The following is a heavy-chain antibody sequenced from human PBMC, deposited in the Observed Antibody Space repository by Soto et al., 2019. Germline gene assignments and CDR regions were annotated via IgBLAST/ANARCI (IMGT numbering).Heavy chain of an antibody. CDR1: GGSISSSSYY. J-gene: IGHJ4*02. Sequence: QLQLQESGPGLVKPSETLSLTCTVSGGSISSSSYYWGWIRQPPGKGLEWIGSIYYSGSTYYNPSLKSRVTISVDTSKNQFSLKLSSVTAADTAVYYCARHDILGSGTRRYDYWGQGTLVTVSS. D-gene: IGHD3-10*01. CDR3: ARHDILGSGTRRYDY. CDR2: IYYSGST. V-gene: IGHV4-39*01.